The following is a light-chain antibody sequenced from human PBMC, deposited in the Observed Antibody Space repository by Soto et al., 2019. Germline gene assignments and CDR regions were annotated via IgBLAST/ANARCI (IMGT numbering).Light chain of an antibody. Sequence: QSVLTQPPSVSGAPGQRVTISCTGSGSNIGAGYDVHWYQQLPGTAPKLLVYGNTNRPSGVPDRFSGSKSGTSASLAITGLQADDEADYYCQSYDTSLIGSVFGTGTKLTVL. CDR3: QSYDTSLIGSV. J-gene: IGLJ1*01. CDR2: GNT. CDR1: GSNIGAGYD. V-gene: IGLV1-40*01.